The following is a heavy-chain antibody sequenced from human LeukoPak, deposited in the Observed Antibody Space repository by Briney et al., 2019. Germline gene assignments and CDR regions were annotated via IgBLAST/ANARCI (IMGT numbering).Heavy chain of an antibody. D-gene: IGHD3-22*01. J-gene: IGHJ5*02. CDR2: IWYDGSNK. CDR3: AKDWGYDSSGRLNH. V-gene: IGHV3-33*06. Sequence: GRSLRLSCAASGFTFSSYGMHWVRQAPGKGLEWVAVIWYDGSNKYYADSVKGRFTISRDNSKNTLYLQMNSLRAEDTAVYYCAKDWGYDSSGRLNHWGQGTLVTVSS. CDR1: GFTFSSYG.